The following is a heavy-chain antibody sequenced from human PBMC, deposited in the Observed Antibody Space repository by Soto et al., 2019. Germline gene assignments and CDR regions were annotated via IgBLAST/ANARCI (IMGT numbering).Heavy chain of an antibody. D-gene: IGHD4-4*01. CDR1: GYTFTSYA. CDR3: ARVKVRGTTVTAPLDY. Sequence: ASVKVSCKASGYTFTSYAMHWVRQAPGQRLEWMGWINAGNGNTKYSQKFQGRVTITRDTSASTAYMELSSLRSEDTAVYYCARVKVRGTTVTAPLDYWGQGTLVTVPQ. CDR2: INAGNGNT. J-gene: IGHJ4*02. V-gene: IGHV1-3*01.